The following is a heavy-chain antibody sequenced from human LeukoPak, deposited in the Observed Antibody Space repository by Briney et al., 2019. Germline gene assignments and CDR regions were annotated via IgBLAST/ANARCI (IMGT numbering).Heavy chain of an antibody. V-gene: IGHV1-8*01. CDR3: ARGIAGYCSSTSCYRGVTD. CDR1: GYTFTNHD. CDR2: MNPNSGAT. Sequence: ASVKVSCKASGYTFTNHDFNWMRQAPGQGLEWMGWMNPNSGATGYAQKFQGRVTMTRDTSISTAYMELSSLTSEDTAVYYCARGIAGYCSSTSCYRGVTDWGQGTPVTVSS. D-gene: IGHD2-2*02. J-gene: IGHJ4*02.